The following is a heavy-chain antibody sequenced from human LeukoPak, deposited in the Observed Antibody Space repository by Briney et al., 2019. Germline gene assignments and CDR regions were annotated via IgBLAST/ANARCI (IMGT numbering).Heavy chain of an antibody. D-gene: IGHD2-2*01. CDR1: GGSISSGSYY. Sequence: SETLSLTCTVSGGSISSGSYYWSWIRQPAGKGLEWIGRIYTSGSTNYNPSLKSRVTISVDTSKNQFSLKLSSVTAADTAVYYCARQLIVVVPYYYYMDVWGKGTTVTVSS. CDR3: ARQLIVVVPYYYYMDV. V-gene: IGHV4-61*02. CDR2: IYTSGST. J-gene: IGHJ6*03.